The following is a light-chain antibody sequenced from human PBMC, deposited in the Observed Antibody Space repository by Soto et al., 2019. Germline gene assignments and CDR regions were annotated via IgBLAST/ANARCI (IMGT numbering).Light chain of an antibody. V-gene: IGKV1-5*01. CDR1: QSISRW. CDR3: QQYNYFRT. Sequence: DIQMTQSPSTLSASVGDRVTITCRASQSISRWLAWHQQKPGKAPKLLIYDASSLESGVPSRFSGSGSGTEFTLTISSLQPDDFATYYCQQYNYFRTLGQGTRLEIK. CDR2: DAS. J-gene: IGKJ5*01.